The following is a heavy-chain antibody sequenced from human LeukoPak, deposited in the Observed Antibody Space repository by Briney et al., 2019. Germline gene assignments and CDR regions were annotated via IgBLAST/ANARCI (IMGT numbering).Heavy chain of an antibody. CDR3: TSRTYYDFWSGYPGPFDY. V-gene: IGHV3-15*01. Sequence: GGSLRLSCAASGFTFSNAWMSWVRQAPGKGLEWVGRIKSKTDGGTTDYAAPVKGRFTISRDDSKNPLYLQMNSLKTEDTAVYYCTSRTYYDFWSGYPGPFDYWGQGTLVTVSS. CDR1: GFTFSNAW. D-gene: IGHD3-3*01. CDR2: IKSKTDGGTT. J-gene: IGHJ4*02.